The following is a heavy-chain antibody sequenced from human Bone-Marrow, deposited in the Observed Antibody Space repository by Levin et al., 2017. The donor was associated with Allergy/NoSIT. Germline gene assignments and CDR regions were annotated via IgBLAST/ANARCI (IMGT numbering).Heavy chain of an antibody. V-gene: IGHV3-7*01. CDR3: ARDLYYDSSGYQLHWFDP. CDR2: IKQDGSEK. D-gene: IGHD3-22*01. Sequence: GESLKISCAASGFIFSSYWMSWVRQAPGKGLEWVANIKQDGSEKYYVDSVKGRFTISRDNAKNSLYLQMNSLRAEDTAVYYCARDLYYDSSGYQLHWFDPWGQGTLVTVSS. CDR1: GFIFSSYW. J-gene: IGHJ5*02.